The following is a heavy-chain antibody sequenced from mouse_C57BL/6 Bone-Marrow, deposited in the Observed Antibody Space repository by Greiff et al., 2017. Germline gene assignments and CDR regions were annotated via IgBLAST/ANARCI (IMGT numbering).Heavy chain of an antibody. J-gene: IGHJ4*01. CDR3: ARGGAYYSNYGAMDY. D-gene: IGHD2-5*01. Sequence: QVQLQQSGPELVKPGASVKISCKASGYSFTSYYIHWVKQRPGQGLEWIGWIYPGSGNTKYNEKFKGKATLTADTSSSTAYMQLSSLTSEDSAVYYCARGGAYYSNYGAMDYWGQGTSVTGSS. CDR2: IYPGSGNT. V-gene: IGHV1-66*01. CDR1: GYSFTSYY.